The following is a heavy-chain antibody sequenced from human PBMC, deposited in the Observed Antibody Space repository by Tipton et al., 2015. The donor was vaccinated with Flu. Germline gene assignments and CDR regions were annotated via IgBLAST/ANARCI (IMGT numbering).Heavy chain of an antibody. CDR1: GFTVSFYY. J-gene: IGHJ4*02. D-gene: IGHD3-22*01. CDR3: AGGRYDSSGKYYFDS. V-gene: IGHV3-53*01. Sequence: SLRLSCAASGFTVSFYYMSWVRQAPGEGLGWVSVIYSGGSTFYADPVKGRFTISRDNSENTLYLQMNSRRAEDTAVYYCAGGRYDSSGKYYFDSWGQGTLVTGSS. CDR2: IYSGGST.